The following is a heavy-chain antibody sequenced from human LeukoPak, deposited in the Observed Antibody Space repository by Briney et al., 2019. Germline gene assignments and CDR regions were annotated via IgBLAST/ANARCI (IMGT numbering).Heavy chain of an antibody. D-gene: IGHD5-18*01. CDR3: AREGLGYSYGQNWFDP. Sequence: PSETLSLTCTVSGGSISSGSYYWSWIRQPAGKGLEWIGRIYTSGSTNYNPSLKSRVTISVDTSKNQFSLKLSSVTAVDTAVYYCAREGLGYSYGQNWFDPWGQGTLVTVSS. V-gene: IGHV4-61*02. CDR2: IYTSGST. CDR1: GGSISSGSYY. J-gene: IGHJ5*02.